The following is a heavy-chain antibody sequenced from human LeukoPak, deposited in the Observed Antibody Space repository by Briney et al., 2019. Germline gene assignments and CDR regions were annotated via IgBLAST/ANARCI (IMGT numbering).Heavy chain of an antibody. J-gene: IGHJ4*02. CDR3: AREGSDGYLFDY. CDR1: GGSINTVSYY. D-gene: IGHD3-16*01. V-gene: IGHV4-39*02. CDR2: VYYSGGS. Sequence: PSETLSLTCTVSGGSINTVSYYWGWIRQPPGKGLEWIGTVYYSGGSYYDPSLKSRVTISVDTSKNQFSLQLNSVTPEDTAVYYCAREGSDGYLFDYWGQGSLVIVSS.